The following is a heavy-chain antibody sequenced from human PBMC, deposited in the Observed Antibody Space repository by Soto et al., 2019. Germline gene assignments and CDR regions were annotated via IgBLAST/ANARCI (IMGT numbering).Heavy chain of an antibody. V-gene: IGHV4-4*02. Sequence: QVQLQESGPGLLKPSGTLSLTCAVSGGSISSSNLWSWVRQPQGTGLEWIGEIYHSGRTNYNPSLKSRFTISVDKYKNQSSMQLSSLTAADPAVYYCASISGSNLNYYGMDVWGQGNTVTVAS. J-gene: IGHJ6*02. D-gene: IGHD1-26*01. CDR2: IYHSGRT. CDR1: GGSISSSNL. CDR3: ASISGSNLNYYGMDV.